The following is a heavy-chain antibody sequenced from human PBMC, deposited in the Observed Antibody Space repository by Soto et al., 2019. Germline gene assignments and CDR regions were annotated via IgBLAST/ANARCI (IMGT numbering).Heavy chain of an antibody. CDR3: VRSAWPGNYYLAYYFDY. J-gene: IGHJ4*02. D-gene: IGHD3-10*01. CDR1: GYSFTSYW. V-gene: IGHV5-51*01. Sequence: PGESLKISCKCSGYSFTSYWIGWVRRMPGKGLEGMGIIYPGDSDTRYSPSFQGQVTITADKSISTAYLQWSSLKASDTAMYYCVRSAWPGNYYLAYYFDYWGQGTLVTVSS. CDR2: IYPGDSDT.